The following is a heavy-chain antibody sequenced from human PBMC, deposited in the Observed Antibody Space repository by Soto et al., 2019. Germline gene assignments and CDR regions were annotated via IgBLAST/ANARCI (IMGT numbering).Heavy chain of an antibody. CDR3: ARDAPPDDY. Sequence: GGSLRLSCAASGFTFSSYSMNWVRQAPVKGLEWVSYISSSSSTIYYADSVKGRFTISRDNAKNSLYLQMNSLRAEDTAVYYCARDAPPDDYWGQGTLVTVSS. J-gene: IGHJ4*02. CDR2: ISSSSSTI. V-gene: IGHV3-48*01. CDR1: GFTFSSYS.